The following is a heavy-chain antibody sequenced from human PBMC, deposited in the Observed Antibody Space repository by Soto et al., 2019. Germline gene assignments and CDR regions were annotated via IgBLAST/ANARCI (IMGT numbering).Heavy chain of an antibody. J-gene: IGHJ4*02. CDR1: GGSISGYY. D-gene: IGHD3-10*01. CDR3: ARDPPLLYYYGSGSYYNPHFDY. V-gene: IGHV4-39*02. CDR2: IKYSGTT. Sequence: SETLSLTCTVSGGSISGYYWGWIRQPPGKGLEWIASIKYSGTTFYNPSLKSRVTLSVDTSKNQFSLKLSSVTAADTAVYYCARDPPLLYYYGSGSYYNPHFDYWGQGTLVTVSS.